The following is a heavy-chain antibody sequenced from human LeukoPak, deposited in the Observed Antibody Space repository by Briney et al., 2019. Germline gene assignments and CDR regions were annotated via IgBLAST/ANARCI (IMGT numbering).Heavy chain of an antibody. CDR2: IYYSGST. Sequence: SETLSLTCTVSGGSISSGGYYWSWIRQHPGKGREWIGYIYYSGSTYYNPSLKSRVTISVDTSKNQFSLKLSSVTAADTAVYYCARVRERYSSSWLGATNWFDPWGQGTLVTVSS. CDR1: GGSISSGGYY. V-gene: IGHV4-31*03. J-gene: IGHJ5*02. CDR3: ARVRERYSSSWLGATNWFDP. D-gene: IGHD6-13*01.